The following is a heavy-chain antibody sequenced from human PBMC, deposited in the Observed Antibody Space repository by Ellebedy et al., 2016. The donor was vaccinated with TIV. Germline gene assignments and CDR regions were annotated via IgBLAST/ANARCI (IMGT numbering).Heavy chain of an antibody. CDR3: ARRGSYGDYAVQINSWLDT. V-gene: IGHV3-7*01. CDR1: GFSFRSYW. CDR2: IYQDGSNQ. Sequence: GESLKISCVASGFSFRSYWMSWVRQAPGKGLEWVANIYQDGSNQYYVDSVKGRFTISRDNADNSLFLQMNSLRAEDAAVYYRARRGSYGDYAVQINSWLDTWGRGTLVAVSS. D-gene: IGHD4-17*01. J-gene: IGHJ5*02.